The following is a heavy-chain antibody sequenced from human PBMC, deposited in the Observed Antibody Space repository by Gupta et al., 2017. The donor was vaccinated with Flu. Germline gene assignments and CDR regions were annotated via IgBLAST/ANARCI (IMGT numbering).Heavy chain of an antibody. J-gene: IGHJ4*02. CDR1: GGSISSYY. Sequence: QVQLQESGPGLVKPSETLSLTCTVSGGSISSYYWSWIRQPPGKGLEWIGYIYYSGSTNYNPSLKSRVTISVDTSKNQFSLKLSSVTAADTAVYYCARQTRGIAAAADYWGQGTLVTVSS. CDR3: ARQTRGIAAAADY. CDR2: IYYSGST. V-gene: IGHV4-59*08. D-gene: IGHD6-13*01.